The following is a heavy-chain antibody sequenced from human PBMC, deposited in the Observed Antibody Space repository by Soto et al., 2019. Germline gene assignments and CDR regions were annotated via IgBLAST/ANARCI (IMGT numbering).Heavy chain of an antibody. CDR3: AKPSVDTAMAPYYGMDV. CDR1: GFTFSSYA. J-gene: IGHJ6*02. V-gene: IGHV3-23*01. Sequence: GGSLRLSCSASGFTFSSYAMSWVRQAPGKGLEWVSAISGSGGSTYYADSVKGRFTISRDNSKNTLYLQMNSLRAEDTAVYYCAKPSVDTAMAPYYGMDVWGQGTTVTAP. CDR2: ISGSGGST. D-gene: IGHD5-18*01.